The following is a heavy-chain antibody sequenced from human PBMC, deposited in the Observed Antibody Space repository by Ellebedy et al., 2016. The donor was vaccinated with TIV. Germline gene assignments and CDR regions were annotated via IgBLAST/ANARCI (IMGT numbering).Heavy chain of an antibody. V-gene: IGHV4-61*01. Sequence: SETLSLTCTVSGGSISSSSYYWNWIRRPPGKGLEWIGFVFHTGTTNYNPSLQSRVTMSVDTSKSQFSLRLTSVTAADTAVYYCAKWNGGWYAFEVWGQGTKVTVSS. CDR3: AKWNGGWYAFEV. CDR2: VFHTGTT. J-gene: IGHJ3*01. CDR1: GGSISSSSYY. D-gene: IGHD6-19*01.